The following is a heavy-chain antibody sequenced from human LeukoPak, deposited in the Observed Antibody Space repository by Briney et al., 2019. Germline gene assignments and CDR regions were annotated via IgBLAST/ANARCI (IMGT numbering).Heavy chain of an antibody. V-gene: IGHV1-69*13. CDR2: IIPIFGTA. D-gene: IGHD3-9*01. Sequence: SVKVSCTASGGTFSSYAISWVRQAPGQGLEWMGGIIPIFGTANYAQKFQGRVTITADESTSTAYMELSSLRSEDTAVYYCARDKILTGYPLYYFDYWGQGTLVTVSS. CDR1: GGTFSSYA. J-gene: IGHJ4*02. CDR3: ARDKILTGYPLYYFDY.